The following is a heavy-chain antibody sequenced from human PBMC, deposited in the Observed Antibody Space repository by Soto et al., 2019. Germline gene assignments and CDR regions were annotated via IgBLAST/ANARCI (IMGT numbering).Heavy chain of an antibody. D-gene: IGHD2-2*01. CDR2: INHSGST. CDR3: ATDSTRRYYGTDV. V-gene: IGHV4-34*01. CDR1: GGSCSGCY. J-gene: IGHJ6*02. Sequence: PSETLSLTCVYGGSCSGCYWSWIRQSPGKGLEWIGEINHSGSTNNYNPSLKSRVTISVDTSKKQISLKLTSVTAADTAVYYCATDSTRRYYGTDVWGQATRVTVSS.